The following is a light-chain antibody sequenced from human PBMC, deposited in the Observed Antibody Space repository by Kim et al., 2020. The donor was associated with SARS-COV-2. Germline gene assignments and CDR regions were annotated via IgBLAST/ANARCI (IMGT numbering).Light chain of an antibody. CDR2: GAS. Sequence: EIVMTQSPATLSVSPGERATLSCRARQSVSSYLAWYQQKHGQPPRLLIYGASTRATGIPARFSGSGSGTEFTLTISSLQSEDVAVYYCQQYNNWPLTFGGGTKVDIK. CDR1: QSVSSY. V-gene: IGKV3-15*01. J-gene: IGKJ4*01. CDR3: QQYNNWPLT.